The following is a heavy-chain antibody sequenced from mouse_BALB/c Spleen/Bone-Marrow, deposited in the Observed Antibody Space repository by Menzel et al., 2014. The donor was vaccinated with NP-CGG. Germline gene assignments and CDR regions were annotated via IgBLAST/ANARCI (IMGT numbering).Heavy chain of an antibody. D-gene: IGHD1-1*01. Sequence: EVQGVESGAELVKPGASVKLSCTASGFNIKDTYMHWVKQRPEQGLEWIGRIDPANGNTKYDPKFQGKATITADTSSNTAYLQLSSLTSEDTAVYYCARYSYGSRGYYFDYWGRGTTLTVSS. CDR2: IDPANGNT. V-gene: IGHV14-3*02. CDR3: ARYSYGSRGYYFDY. J-gene: IGHJ2*01. CDR1: GFNIKDTY.